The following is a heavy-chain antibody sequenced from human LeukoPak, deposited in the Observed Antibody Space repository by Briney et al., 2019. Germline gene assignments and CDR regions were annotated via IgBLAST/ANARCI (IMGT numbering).Heavy chain of an antibody. CDR3: TRVAWDSFDI. V-gene: IGHV3-74*01. CDR1: GFTFSTYW. Sequence: GGSLRLSCAASGFTFSTYWMHWVRQAPGKGLVWVSRINGDGSSTSYADSVKGRFTISRDNTKNTLYLRINSLRAEDTAVYYCTRVAWDSFDIWGQGTMVTVSS. J-gene: IGHJ3*02. CDR2: INGDGSST.